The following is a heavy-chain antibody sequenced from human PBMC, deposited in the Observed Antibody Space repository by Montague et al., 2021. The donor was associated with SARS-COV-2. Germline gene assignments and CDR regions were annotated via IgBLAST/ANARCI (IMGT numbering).Heavy chain of an antibody. J-gene: IGHJ4*02. CDR1: GGSFSGYF. CDR3: ARSHYSVSWCPD. CDR2: ISYTGHT. D-gene: IGHD5/OR15-5a*01. V-gene: IGHV4-34*01. Sequence: SETLSLTCAIYGGSFSGYFWSWIRQSPGKGLEWIGEISYTGHTRYNPSLQSRGSISGVSSENQFSLPLTSWTAADTAVYYCARSHYSVSWCPDWGQGTLVTVSS.